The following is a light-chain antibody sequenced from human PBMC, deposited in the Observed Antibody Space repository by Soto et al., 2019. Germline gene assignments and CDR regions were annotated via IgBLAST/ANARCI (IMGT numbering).Light chain of an antibody. CDR2: DAS. V-gene: IGKV1-5*01. CDR3: QQYNSYS. J-gene: IGKJ1*01. Sequence: DIQMTQSPSTLSASVGDRVTITCRASQSISSWLAWYQQKLGRAPRLLIYDASSLESGVPSRFSGSGYGTEFTLTISSLQPDDFATYYCQQYNSYSFGQGTKVDNK. CDR1: QSISSW.